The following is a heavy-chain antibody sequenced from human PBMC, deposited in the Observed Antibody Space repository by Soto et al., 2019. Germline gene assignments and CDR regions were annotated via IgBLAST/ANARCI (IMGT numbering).Heavy chain of an antibody. J-gene: IGHJ1*01. Sequence: TPSLICSVSDGSIRSNIYYWGWIRQPPGKGLEWIATVHYSGSTYYTPSLKNRVTISADTSNNQFSLRLNSVTAADTAGYYCARQHYYDSRGYYTWNWGQG. CDR2: VHYSGST. CDR3: ARQHYYDSRGYYTWN. D-gene: IGHD3-22*01. V-gene: IGHV4-39*01. CDR1: DGSIRSNIYY.